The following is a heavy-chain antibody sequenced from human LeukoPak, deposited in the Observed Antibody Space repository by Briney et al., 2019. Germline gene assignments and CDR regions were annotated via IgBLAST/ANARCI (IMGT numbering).Heavy chain of an antibody. CDR3: ARALITMIVPFDY. J-gene: IGHJ4*02. V-gene: IGHV3-7*01. CDR1: GGSISSYY. CDR2: IKQDGSEK. D-gene: IGHD3-22*01. Sequence: ETLSLTCTVSGGSISSYYWSWIRQPPGKGLEWVANIKQDGSEKYYVDSVKGRFTISRDNAKNSLYLQMNSLRAEDTAVYYCARALITMIVPFDYWGQETLVTVSS.